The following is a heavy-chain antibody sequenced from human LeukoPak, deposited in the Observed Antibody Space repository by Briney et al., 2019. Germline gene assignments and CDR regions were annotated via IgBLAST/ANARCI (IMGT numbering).Heavy chain of an antibody. CDR2: IKQDGSDK. V-gene: IGHV3-7*01. Sequence: PGGSLRLSCAASGFSFSVYWMSWVRQTPGKGLQWVANIKQDGSDKNYVDSVRGRFTISRDNAKNLLFLQMNGLRAEDTAIYYCARDEGVPTNWRFDYWGQGTLVTVPS. CDR1: GFSFSVYW. D-gene: IGHD3-10*01. CDR3: ARDEGVPTNWRFDY. J-gene: IGHJ4*02.